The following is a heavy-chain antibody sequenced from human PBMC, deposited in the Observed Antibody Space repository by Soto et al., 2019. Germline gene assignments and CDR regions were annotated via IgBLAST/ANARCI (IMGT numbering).Heavy chain of an antibody. CDR2: MNPNSGNT. CDR3: ARGGYNTIFGVVITHFYYYYGMDV. D-gene: IGHD3-3*01. V-gene: IGHV1-8*01. CDR1: GYTFTSYD. J-gene: IGHJ6*02. Sequence: XSVKVSCNAAGYTFTSYDINWVRQATGQGLEWMAWMNPNSGNTGYAQKFQCRVTMTRNTSISTAYMELSSLRSEDTAVYYCARGGYNTIFGVVITHFYYYYGMDVWGQGTTVTVSS.